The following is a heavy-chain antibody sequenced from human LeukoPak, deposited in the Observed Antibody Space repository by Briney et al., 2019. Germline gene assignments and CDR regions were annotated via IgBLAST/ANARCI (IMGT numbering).Heavy chain of an antibody. CDR2: LNGDGSST. Sequence: GGSLRLSCAASGFTFSSYWMHWVRQAPGKGLVWVSRLNGDGSSTTYADSVKGRFTISRDNAKNTLYLQMNSLRAEDTAVYFCARGCSSTGCYAGYWGQGTLVTVSS. CDR1: GFTFSSYW. D-gene: IGHD2-2*01. V-gene: IGHV3-74*01. J-gene: IGHJ4*02. CDR3: ARGCSSTGCYAGY.